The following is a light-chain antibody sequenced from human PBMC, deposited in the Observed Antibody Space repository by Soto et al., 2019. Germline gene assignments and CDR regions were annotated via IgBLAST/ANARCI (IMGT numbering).Light chain of an antibody. J-gene: IGLJ3*02. CDR2: EVT. CDR3: CSYAGSNIIWM. CDR1: DSDIGGYIL. Sequence: QSALTQPASVSGSPGQSITISCTGTDSDIGGYILVSWYQHHPGKAPKLIIYEVTKRPTGISNRFSGSRSGNTASLTISGLQAEDEADYFCCSYAGSNIIWMFGGGTKLTVL. V-gene: IGLV2-23*02.